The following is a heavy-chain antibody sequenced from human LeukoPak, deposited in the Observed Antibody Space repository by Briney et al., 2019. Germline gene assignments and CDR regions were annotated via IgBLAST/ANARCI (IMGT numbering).Heavy chain of an antibody. CDR3: ARDLGMGSNYVTYYFDY. Sequence: SETLSLTCTVSGGSISSYYWSWIRQPPGKGLEWIGYIYYSGSTNYNPSLKSRVTISVDTSKNQFSLKLSSVTAADTAVYYCARDLGMGSNYVTYYFDYWGQGTLVTVSS. V-gene: IGHV4-59*12. D-gene: IGHD4-11*01. CDR1: GGSISSYY. J-gene: IGHJ4*02. CDR2: IYYSGST.